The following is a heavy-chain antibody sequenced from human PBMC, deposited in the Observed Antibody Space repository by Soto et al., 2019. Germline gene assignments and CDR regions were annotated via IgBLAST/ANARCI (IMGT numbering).Heavy chain of an antibody. Sequence: SETLSLTCTVSGGSISSGGYYWSWTRQHPGKGLEWIGYIYYSGSTYYNPSLKSRVTISVDTSKNQFSPKLSSVTAADTAVYYCARVKDGSGSYDRGEDWGQGTLVTVS. V-gene: IGHV4-31*03. J-gene: IGHJ4*02. D-gene: IGHD3-10*01. CDR2: IYYSGST. CDR1: GGSISSGGYY. CDR3: ARVKDGSGSYDRGED.